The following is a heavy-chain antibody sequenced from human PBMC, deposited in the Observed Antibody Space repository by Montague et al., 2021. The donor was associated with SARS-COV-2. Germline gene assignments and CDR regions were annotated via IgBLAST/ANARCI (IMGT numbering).Heavy chain of an antibody. CDR3: AHQTLFSYGIDV. J-gene: IGHJ6*01. V-gene: IGHV2-5*02. CDR2: IFWDDDK. CDR1: GFSLSTSGVG. D-gene: IGHD2-21*01. Sequence: VKPTQTLTLTCTFSGFSLSTSGVGVNWLRQPPGRPLEWLSLIFWDDDKRYSPSLKNRLTITKDTSKNHVVLTMTNMDPVDTGTYYCAHQTLFSYGIDVWGQGTTVTVSS.